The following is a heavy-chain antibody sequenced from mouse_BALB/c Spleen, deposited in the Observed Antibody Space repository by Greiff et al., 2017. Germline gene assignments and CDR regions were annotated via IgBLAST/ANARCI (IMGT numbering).Heavy chain of an antibody. D-gene: IGHD1-2*01. CDR3: QYGYGFAY. J-gene: IGHJ3*01. Sequence: EVQLQESGAELVRSGASVKLSCTASGFNIKDYYMHWVKQRPEQGLEWIGWIDPENGDTEYAPKFQGKATMTADTSSNTAYLQLSSLTSEDTAVYYCQYGYGFAYWGQGTLVTVSA. CDR2: IDPENGDT. V-gene: IGHV14-4*02. CDR1: GFNIKDYY.